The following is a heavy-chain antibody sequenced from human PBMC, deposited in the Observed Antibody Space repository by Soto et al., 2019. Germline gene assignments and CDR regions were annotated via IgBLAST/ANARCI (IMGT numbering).Heavy chain of an antibody. V-gene: IGHV3-23*01. D-gene: IGHD1-1*01. CDR1: GFTFSSHA. CDR3: ATEDNVFPGTYFGH. J-gene: IGHJ4*02. CDR2: ISGSGDRT. Sequence: GGSLRLSCAASGFTFSSHAMSWVRQAPGKGLEWVSAISGSGDRTYYADSVKGRFTISRDNSKNTLYLQLNSLRAEDTAIFYCATEDNVFPGTYFGHWGQGTQVTVSS.